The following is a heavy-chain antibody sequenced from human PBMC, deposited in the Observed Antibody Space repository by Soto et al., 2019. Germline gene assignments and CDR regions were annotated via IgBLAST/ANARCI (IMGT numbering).Heavy chain of an antibody. CDR2: INSDGSST. CDR3: ARRGAVAGLHY. J-gene: IGHJ4*02. Sequence: EVQLVESGGGLVQPGGSLRVSCAASGFTFSSYWMHWVRQAPGKGLVWVSRINSDGSSTSYADSVKGRFTISRDNGKNTLYLQMNSLRAEDTAIYSCARRGAVAGLHYWGQGTLVTVSS. CDR1: GFTFSSYW. D-gene: IGHD6-19*01. V-gene: IGHV3-74*01.